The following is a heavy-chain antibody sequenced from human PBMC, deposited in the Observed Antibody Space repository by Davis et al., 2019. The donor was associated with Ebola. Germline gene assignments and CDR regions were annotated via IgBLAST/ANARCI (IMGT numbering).Heavy chain of an antibody. CDR2: MNQDGSQK. D-gene: IGHD1-1*01. J-gene: IGHJ4*02. CDR1: GFTISNYW. CDR3: GATGVDYLDY. V-gene: IGHV3-7*01. Sequence: GESLKISCAASGFTISNYWMAWVRQAPGKGLEWVANMNQDGSQKYFVDSVRGRFTISRDNAENSLFLQMSSLRADDTAVYYCGATGVDYLDYWSQGTLVSVSS.